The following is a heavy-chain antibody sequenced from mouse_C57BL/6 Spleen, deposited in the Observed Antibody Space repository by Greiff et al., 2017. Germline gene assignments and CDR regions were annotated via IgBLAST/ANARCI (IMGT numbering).Heavy chain of an antibody. CDR3: ARSAYYSNYEGAMDY. CDR2: IDPSDSET. V-gene: IGHV1-52*01. J-gene: IGHJ4*01. D-gene: IGHD2-5*01. Sequence: VQLQQSGAELVRPGSSVKLSCKASGYTFTSYWMHWVKQRPIQGLEWIGNIDPSDSETHYNQKFKDKATLTVDKSSSTAYMQLSSLTSEDSAVYYCARSAYYSNYEGAMDYWGQGTSVTVSS. CDR1: GYTFTSYW.